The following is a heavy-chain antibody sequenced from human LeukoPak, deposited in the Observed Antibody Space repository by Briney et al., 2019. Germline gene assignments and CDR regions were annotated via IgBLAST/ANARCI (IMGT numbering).Heavy chain of an antibody. V-gene: IGHV1-24*01. J-gene: IGHJ4*02. Sequence: ASVTVSCKVSGYTLTELSMHWVRQAPGKGLEWMGGFDPEDGETIYLQKFQGRVTMTEDTSTDTAYMELSSLRSEDTAVYYCATVPLGWGYYFYYWGQGTPVAVSS. CDR1: GYTLTELS. D-gene: IGHD7-27*01. CDR2: FDPEDGET. CDR3: ATVPLGWGYYFYY.